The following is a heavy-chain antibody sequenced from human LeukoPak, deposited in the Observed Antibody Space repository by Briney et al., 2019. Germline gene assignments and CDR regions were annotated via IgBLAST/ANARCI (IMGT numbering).Heavy chain of an antibody. CDR3: AREDRSGSYYNY. CDR2: ITGSGGST. V-gene: IGHV3-23*01. D-gene: IGHD3-10*01. CDR1: GFTFSASA. J-gene: IGHJ4*02. Sequence: GGSLRLSCAASGFTFSASAMSWVRQAPGKGLEWVSAITGSGGSTYYADSVKGRFTISRDNSKNSLYLQMNSLRAEDTAVYYCAREDRSGSYYNYWGQGTLVTVSS.